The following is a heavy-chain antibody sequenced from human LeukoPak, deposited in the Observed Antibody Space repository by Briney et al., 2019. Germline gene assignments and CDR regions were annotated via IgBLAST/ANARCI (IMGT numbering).Heavy chain of an antibody. CDR1: GFTFSSYA. CDR3: ARDPMKVVPAADYGMDV. V-gene: IGHV3-7*01. Sequence: GGSLRLSCAASGFTFSSYAMSWVRQAPGKGLEWVANIKQDGSEKYYVDSVKGRFTISRDNAKNSLYLQMNSLRAEDTAVYYCARDPMKVVPAADYGMDVWGQGTTVTVSS. J-gene: IGHJ6*02. D-gene: IGHD2-2*01. CDR2: IKQDGSEK.